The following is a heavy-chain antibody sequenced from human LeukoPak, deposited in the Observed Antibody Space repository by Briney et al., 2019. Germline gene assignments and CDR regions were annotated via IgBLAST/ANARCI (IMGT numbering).Heavy chain of an antibody. CDR3: AGGQGWHFDL. D-gene: IGHD2-15*01. CDR1: GFTFSSYG. Sequence: GGSLRLSCAASGFTFSSYGMHWVRQAPGKGLEWVAFIRYDGSNKYYADSVKGRFTISRDNAKLYLQMNSLRAEDTAVYYCAGGQGWHFDLWGLGTLITVSS. V-gene: IGHV3-30*02. J-gene: IGHJ2*01. CDR2: IRYDGSNK.